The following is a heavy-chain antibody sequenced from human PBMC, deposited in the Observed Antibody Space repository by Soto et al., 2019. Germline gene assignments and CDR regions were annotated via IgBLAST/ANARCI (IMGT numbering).Heavy chain of an antibody. V-gene: IGHV3-48*02. CDR3: ARESRFLEWLSLNWFDP. CDR1: GFTFSSYS. D-gene: IGHD3-3*01. J-gene: IGHJ5*02. CDR2: ISSSSSTI. Sequence: PGGSLRLSCAASGFTFSSYSMNWVRQAPGKGLEWVSYISSSSSTIYYADSVKGRFTISRDNAENSLYLQMNSLRDEDTAVYYCARESRFLEWLSLNWFDPWGQGTLVTVSS.